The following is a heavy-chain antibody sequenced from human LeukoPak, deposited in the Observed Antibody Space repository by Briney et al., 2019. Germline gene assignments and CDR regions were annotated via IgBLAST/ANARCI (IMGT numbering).Heavy chain of an antibody. CDR1: GFPFNFFA. V-gene: IGHV3-23*01. CDR3: AKDRPPTKPAPHDY. J-gene: IGHJ4*02. Sequence: GGSLRLSCAASGFPFNFFALNWVRQAPGKGLEWVSAISGSGGSTYYADSVKGRFTISRDNSKNTLYLQMNSLRAEDTAVYYCAKDRPPTKPAPHDYWGQGTLVTVSS. D-gene: IGHD6-6*01. CDR2: ISGSGGST.